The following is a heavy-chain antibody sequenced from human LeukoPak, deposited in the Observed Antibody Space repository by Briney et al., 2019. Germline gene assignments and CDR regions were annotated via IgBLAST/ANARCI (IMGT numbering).Heavy chain of an antibody. CDR1: GGSIKSPTSY. J-gene: IGHJ6*02. V-gene: IGHV4-61*01. CDR2: VYYIGTT. Sequence: SETLSLTCTVSGGSIKSPTSYWSWIRQAPGKGLEWIGNVYYIGTTTYNSSLQSRVTISVDTSKNQFSLKLSSVTAADTAVYYCARDRGGPYYDFWSGYRYYYYGMDVWGQGTTVTVSS. CDR3: ARDRGGPYYDFWSGYRYYYYGMDV. D-gene: IGHD3-3*01.